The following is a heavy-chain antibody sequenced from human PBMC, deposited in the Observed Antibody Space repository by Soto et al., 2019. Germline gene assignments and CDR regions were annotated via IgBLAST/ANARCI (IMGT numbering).Heavy chain of an antibody. J-gene: IGHJ4*02. CDR1: GYTFTGYY. V-gene: IGHV1-2*02. Sequence: ASVKVSCRASGYTFTGYYIHWVRQAPGQGLEWMGWINPNSGGTKYPQKFQGRVTMTRDTSISTVYMSLTGLKSDDTAVYFCARDLAKGGGSAGFDYFGQGTLVTFSS. CDR2: INPNSGGT. CDR3: ARDLAKGGGSAGFDY. D-gene: IGHD2-15*01.